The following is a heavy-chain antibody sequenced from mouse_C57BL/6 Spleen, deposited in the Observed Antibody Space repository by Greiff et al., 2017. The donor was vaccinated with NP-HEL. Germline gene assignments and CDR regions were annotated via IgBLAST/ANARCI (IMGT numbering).Heavy chain of an antibody. V-gene: IGHV1-26*01. J-gene: IGHJ4*01. Sequence: EVQLQQSGPELVKPGASVKISCKASGYTFTDYYMNWVKQSHGKSLEWIGDINPNNGGTSYNQKFKGKATLTVDKSSSPAYMELRSLTSEDSAVYYCARMSPLLPGEAMDYWGQGTSVTVSS. CDR3: ARMSPLLPGEAMDY. CDR1: GYTFTDYY. D-gene: IGHD1-1*01. CDR2: INPNNGGT.